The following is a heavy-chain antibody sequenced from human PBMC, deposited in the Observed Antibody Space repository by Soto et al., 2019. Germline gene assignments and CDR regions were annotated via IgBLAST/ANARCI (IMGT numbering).Heavy chain of an antibody. CDR1: GGSISSSSYY. D-gene: IGHD6-13*01. CDR2: IYYSGST. CDR3: ARLKGIAAAGTG. J-gene: IGHJ4*02. V-gene: IGHV4-39*01. Sequence: SETLSLTCTVSGGSISSSSYYWGWIRQPPGKGLKWIGSIYYSGSTYYNPSLKSRVTISVDTSKNQFSLKLSSVTAADTAVYYCARLKGIAAAGTGWGQGTLVTVSS.